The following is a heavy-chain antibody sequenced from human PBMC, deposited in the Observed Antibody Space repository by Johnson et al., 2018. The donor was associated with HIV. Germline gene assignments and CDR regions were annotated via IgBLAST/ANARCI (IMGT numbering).Heavy chain of an antibody. D-gene: IGHD6-19*01. V-gene: IGHV3-74*01. Sequence: VQLVESGGGLVQPGGSLRLSCAASGFTFSSYWMHWVRQAPGKGLVWVSRINSDGSSTSYADSVKGRFTISRDNSKNTLYLQMNSLRAEDTAVYYCARDPSSGPLPDDFDIWGQGTMVTVSS. CDR2: INSDGSST. CDR1: GFTFSSYW. CDR3: ARDPSSGPLPDDFDI. J-gene: IGHJ3*02.